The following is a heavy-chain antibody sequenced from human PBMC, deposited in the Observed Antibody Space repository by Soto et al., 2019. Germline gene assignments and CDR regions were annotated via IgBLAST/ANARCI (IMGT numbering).Heavy chain of an antibody. V-gene: IGHV4-34*01. J-gene: IGHJ4*02. Sequence: QVQLQQWGAGLLKPSETLSLTCAVYGGSFSGYYWCWIRQPPGKGLEWIGEINHSGSTNYNPSLRRRVTIAVDPSKNQCSLKLSSVTAADTAVYYCAVYYDSSGHNPPFDYFGQGTLVTVSS. D-gene: IGHD3-22*01. CDR2: INHSGST. CDR1: GGSFSGYY. CDR3: AVYYDSSGHNPPFDY.